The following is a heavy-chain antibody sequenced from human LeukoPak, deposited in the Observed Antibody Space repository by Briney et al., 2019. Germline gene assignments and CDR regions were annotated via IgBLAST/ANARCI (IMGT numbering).Heavy chain of an antibody. CDR2: IYYSGST. CDR3: ARVEGEYYYDSSGYYLPNWYFDL. CDR1: GGSISSYY. Sequence: SETLSLTCTVSGGSISSYYWSWIRQPPGKRLEEMGYIYYSGSTNYNPSLKSRVTTSIDTSKNQFSLKLSSVTAADTAVYYCARVEGEYYYDSSGYYLPNWYFDLWGRGTLVTVSS. D-gene: IGHD3-22*01. J-gene: IGHJ2*01. V-gene: IGHV4-59*01.